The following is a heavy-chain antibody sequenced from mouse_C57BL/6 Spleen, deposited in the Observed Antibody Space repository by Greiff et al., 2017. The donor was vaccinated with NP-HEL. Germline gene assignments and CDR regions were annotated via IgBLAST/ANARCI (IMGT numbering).Heavy chain of an antibody. CDR2: ISDGGSYT. J-gene: IGHJ2*01. Sequence: EVKVEESGGGLVKPGGSLKLSCAASGFTFSSYAMSWVRQTPEKRLEWVATISDGGSYTYYPDNVKGRFTISRDNAKNNLYLQMSHLKSEDTAMYYCARDRSQLKGYFDYWGQGTTLTVSS. CDR3: ARDRSQLKGYFDY. CDR1: GFTFSSYA. V-gene: IGHV5-4*01. D-gene: IGHD2-14*01.